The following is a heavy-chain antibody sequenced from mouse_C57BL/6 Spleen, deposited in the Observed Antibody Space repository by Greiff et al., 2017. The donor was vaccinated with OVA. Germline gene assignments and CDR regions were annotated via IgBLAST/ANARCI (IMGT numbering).Heavy chain of an antibody. J-gene: IGHJ3*01. CDR2: ISSGSSTI. CDR3: ARDYLGAY. Sequence: EVMLVESGGGLVKPGGSLKLSCAASGFTFSDYGMHWVRQAPEKGLEWVAYISSGSSTIDYADTVKGRFTISRDNAKNTLFLQMTSLRAEETSMYYCARDYLGAYWGQGTLVTVSA. D-gene: IGHD2-4*01. CDR1: GFTFSDYG. V-gene: IGHV5-17*01.